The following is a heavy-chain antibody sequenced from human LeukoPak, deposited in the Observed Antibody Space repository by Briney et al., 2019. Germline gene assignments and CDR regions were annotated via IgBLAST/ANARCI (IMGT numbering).Heavy chain of an antibody. CDR1: GFTISSYS. D-gene: IGHD3-10*01. J-gene: IGHJ4*02. Sequence: KPGGSLRLSCAASGFTISSYSMNWLRQAPGKGLEWVSSISSSSSYIYYADSVKGRFTISRDNAKNSLYLQMNSLRAEDTAVYVCASINMVRWDWGQETLFTVPS. V-gene: IGHV3-21*01. CDR3: ASINMVRWD. CDR2: ISSSSSYI.